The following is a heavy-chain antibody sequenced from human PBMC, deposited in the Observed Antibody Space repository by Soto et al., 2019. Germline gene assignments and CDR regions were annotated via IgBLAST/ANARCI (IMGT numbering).Heavy chain of an antibody. Sequence: GGSLRLSCAASGFTFSSYGMHWVRQAPGKGLEWVAVISYDGSNKYYADSVKGRFTISRDNSKNTLYLQMNSLRAEDTAVYYCAKDSLWFGESHDAFDIWGQGTMVTVSS. D-gene: IGHD3-10*01. CDR1: GFTFSSYG. J-gene: IGHJ3*02. CDR3: AKDSLWFGESHDAFDI. CDR2: ISYDGSNK. V-gene: IGHV3-30*18.